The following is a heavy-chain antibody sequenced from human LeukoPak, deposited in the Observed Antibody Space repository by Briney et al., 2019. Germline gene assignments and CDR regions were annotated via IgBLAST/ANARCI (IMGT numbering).Heavy chain of an antibody. J-gene: IGHJ5*01. CDR3: AKDRHAPGRYCSSTTCFPFDS. CDR2: ISGSGGST. D-gene: IGHD2-2*01. Sequence: PGGSLRLSCVVSGFTFSSYAMSWVRQAPGTGLEWVSGISGSGGSTYYADSVKGRFTISRDNTKNTLYLQMNSLRAEDTAVYYCAKDRHAPGRYCSSTTCFPFDSWGQGTLVTVSS. CDR1: GFTFSSYA. V-gene: IGHV3-23*01.